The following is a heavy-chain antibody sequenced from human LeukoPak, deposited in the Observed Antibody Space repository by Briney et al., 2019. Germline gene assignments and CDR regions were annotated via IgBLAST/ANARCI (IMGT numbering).Heavy chain of an antibody. CDR3: ARVRRVPAAMHYYYYYMDV. J-gene: IGHJ6*03. V-gene: IGHV1-2*02. CDR1: GYTFTGYY. CDR2: INPNSGGT. D-gene: IGHD2-2*01. Sequence: ASVKVSCKACGYTFTGYYMHWVRQAPGQGIEWMGWINPNSGGTNYAQKFQGRVTMTRDTSISTAYMELSRLRSDDTAVYYCARVRRVPAAMHYYYYYMDVWGKGTTVTVSS.